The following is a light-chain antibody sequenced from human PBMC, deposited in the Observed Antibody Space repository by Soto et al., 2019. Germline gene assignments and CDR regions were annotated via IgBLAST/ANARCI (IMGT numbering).Light chain of an antibody. Sequence: EIVMTQSPATLSVSPGERATLSCRASQSVSSNLAWYQQKPGQAPRLLIYGASTRATGIPARFSGSGSGTEFTLTINSLQSEDFAVYYCHQYNNWLITFGQGTRLEIK. CDR1: QSVSSN. J-gene: IGKJ5*01. CDR3: HQYNNWLIT. V-gene: IGKV3-15*01. CDR2: GAS.